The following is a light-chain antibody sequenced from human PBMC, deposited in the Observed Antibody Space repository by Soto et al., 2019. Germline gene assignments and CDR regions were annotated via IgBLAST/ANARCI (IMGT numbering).Light chain of an antibody. J-gene: IGKJ1*01. CDR1: QSITTY. CDR3: QQTYTTPWT. V-gene: IGKV1-39*01. Sequence: DIQMTQSPSSLSASVGDRVTVTCRASQSITTYLNWFQHRPGKAPKLLIYATSSVPSVVPSRFSGSVSGTDFTLTISSLQPEDFATYSCQQTYTTPWTFGQGTKVEI. CDR2: ATS.